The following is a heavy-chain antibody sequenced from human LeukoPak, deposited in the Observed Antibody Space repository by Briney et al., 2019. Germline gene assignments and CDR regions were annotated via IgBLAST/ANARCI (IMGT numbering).Heavy chain of an antibody. CDR1: GGSISSSSYY. Sequence: SETLSLTCTVSGGSISSSSYYWGWIRQPPGKGLEWIGSIYYSGSTYYNPSLKSRVTISVDTSKNQFSLKLSSATAADTAVYYCASWYYYDSSGYYFHWYFDLWGRGTLVTVSS. J-gene: IGHJ2*01. CDR3: ASWYYYDSSGYYFHWYFDL. V-gene: IGHV4-39*01. D-gene: IGHD3-22*01. CDR2: IYYSGST.